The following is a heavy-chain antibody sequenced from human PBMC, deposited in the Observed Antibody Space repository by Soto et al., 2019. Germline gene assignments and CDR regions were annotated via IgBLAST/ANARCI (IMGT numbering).Heavy chain of an antibody. CDR2: ISYDGSER. V-gene: IGHV3-30*18. CDR1: GFSFSDYG. CDR3: AKEGALSGWTYGDC. J-gene: IGHJ4*02. D-gene: IGHD6-19*01. Sequence: QVQLVESGGGVVQPGRSLRLSCAASGFSFSDYGMHWVRQALGKGLDWVGVISYDGSERHFADSVKGRFTISRDNSKNTLYLQMNSLRPEDTAVYYCAKEGALSGWTYGDCWGQGTLVTVSS.